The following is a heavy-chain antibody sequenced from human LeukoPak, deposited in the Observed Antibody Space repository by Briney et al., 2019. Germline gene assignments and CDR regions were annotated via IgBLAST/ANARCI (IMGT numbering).Heavy chain of an antibody. D-gene: IGHD6-13*01. V-gene: IGHV3-23*01. CDR1: GLTFSSYA. CDR2: ISGSGGST. J-gene: IGHJ4*02. CDR3: TNSGWSD. Sequence: GGSLRLSCAASGLTFSSYAMSWVRQAPGKGREGGSSISGSGGSTYYGDSVKGRFTISRDNAKNSVYLQMNSLRAEDTAVYYCTNSGWSDWRQGTLVTVSS.